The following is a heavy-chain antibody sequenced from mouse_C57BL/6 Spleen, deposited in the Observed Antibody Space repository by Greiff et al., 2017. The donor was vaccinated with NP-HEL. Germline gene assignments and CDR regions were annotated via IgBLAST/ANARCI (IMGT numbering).Heavy chain of an antibody. CDR2: ISSGSSTI. CDR3: ARNYGSSYLDY. V-gene: IGHV5-17*01. D-gene: IGHD1-1*01. CDR1: GFTFSDYG. J-gene: IGHJ2*01. Sequence: DVQLVESGGGLVKPGGSQKLSCAASGFTFSDYGMHWVRQAPEKGLEWVAYISSGSSTIYYADTVKGRFTISRDNAKNTLFLQMTSLRSEDTAMYYCARNYGSSYLDYWGQGTTLTVSS.